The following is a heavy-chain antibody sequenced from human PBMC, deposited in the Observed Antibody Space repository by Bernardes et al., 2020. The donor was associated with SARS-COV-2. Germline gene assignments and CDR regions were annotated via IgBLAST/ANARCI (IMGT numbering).Heavy chain of an antibody. J-gene: IGHJ3*02. Sequence: SESLSLTCTVSGGSISSVGYYWSWLLQHPGKGLEWIGYIYYSGSTYYNPSLKSRVTISVDTSKNQFSLKLSSVTAADTAVYYCARAPITMIVVVNAFDIWGQGTMVTVSS. CDR2: IYYSGST. CDR1: GGSISSVGYY. V-gene: IGHV4-31*03. CDR3: ARAPITMIVVVNAFDI. D-gene: IGHD3-22*01.